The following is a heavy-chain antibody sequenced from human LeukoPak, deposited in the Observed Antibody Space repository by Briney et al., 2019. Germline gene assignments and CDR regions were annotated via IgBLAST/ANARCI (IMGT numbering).Heavy chain of an antibody. J-gene: IGHJ3*02. V-gene: IGHV3-23*01. Sequence: PGGSLRLSCAASGFTFSSYAMRWVRQAPGKGLEWVSAISGSGGSTYYADSVKGRFTISRDNSKNTLYLQMNSLRAEDTAVYYCAKWASLYTRSANDAFDIWGQGTMVTVSS. D-gene: IGHD2-2*02. CDR2: ISGSGGST. CDR3: AKWASLYTRSANDAFDI. CDR1: GFTFSSYA.